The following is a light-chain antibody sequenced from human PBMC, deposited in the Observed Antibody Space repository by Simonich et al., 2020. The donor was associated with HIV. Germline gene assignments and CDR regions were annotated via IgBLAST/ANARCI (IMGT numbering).Light chain of an antibody. CDR1: SSNIGHNY. CDR3: GTWENSLSGENWV. CDR2: DDY. Sequence: QSVLTQPPSVSAAPGQKVTVSCSGSSSNIGHNYVSWYQQLPGTAPKLLIYDDYKRPSGIPDLFSGSKSGTSATLGITGLQTGDEADYYCGTWENSLSGENWVFGGGTKLTVL. J-gene: IGLJ3*02. V-gene: IGLV1-51*01.